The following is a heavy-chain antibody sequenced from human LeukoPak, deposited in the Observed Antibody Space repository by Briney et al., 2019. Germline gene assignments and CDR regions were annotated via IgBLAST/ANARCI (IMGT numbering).Heavy chain of an antibody. V-gene: IGHV3-30*18. CDR3: AKDDYYDTSGYRD. CDR2: ISYDVGKK. J-gene: IGHJ4*02. Sequence: GGSLRLSCAASGFTFSSYGMHWVRQAPGKGLEWVAVISYDVGKKYYADSVKGRFTITRDNSKNTLYLQMNSLRAEDTAVYYYAKDDYYDTSGYRDWGQGTLVTVSS. D-gene: IGHD3-22*01. CDR1: GFTFSSYG.